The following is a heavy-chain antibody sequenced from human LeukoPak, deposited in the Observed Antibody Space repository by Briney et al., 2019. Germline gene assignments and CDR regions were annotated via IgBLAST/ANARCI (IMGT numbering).Heavy chain of an antibody. D-gene: IGHD2-8*02. CDR2: ISVFESYK. J-gene: IGHJ4*02. Sequence: GGSLRLSCAASGFTFSSSAMHWVRQAPGKGLEWVAVISVFESYKYYADSVRGRFTLSRDNSNNNLYLQMNSLTTEDTAVYYCAKDQGTGFSDFDYWGQGTLVTVSS. CDR1: GFTFSSSA. CDR3: AKDQGTGFSDFDY. V-gene: IGHV3-30*18.